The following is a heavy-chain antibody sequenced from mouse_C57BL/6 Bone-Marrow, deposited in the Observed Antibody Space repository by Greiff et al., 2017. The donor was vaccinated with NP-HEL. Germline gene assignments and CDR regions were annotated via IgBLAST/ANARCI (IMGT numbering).Heavy chain of an antibody. CDR1: GFTFSSYA. J-gene: IGHJ3*01. D-gene: IGHD1-1*01. Sequence: EVKLMESGGGLVKPGGSLKLSCAASGFTFSSYAMSWVRQTPEKRLEWVATISDGGSYTYNPDNVKGRFTISRDNAKNNLYLQMSHLKSEDTAMYYCARPYYYGSSSFAYWGQGTLVTVSA. V-gene: IGHV5-4*03. CDR2: ISDGGSYT. CDR3: ARPYYYGSSSFAY.